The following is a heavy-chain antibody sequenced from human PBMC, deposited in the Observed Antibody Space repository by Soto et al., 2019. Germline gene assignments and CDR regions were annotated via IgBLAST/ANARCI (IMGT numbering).Heavy chain of an antibody. D-gene: IGHD2-21*02. V-gene: IGHV3-30*18. J-gene: IGHJ4*02. CDR1: GFTFSSYG. Sequence: QVQLVESGGGVVQPGRSLRLSCAASGFTFSSYGMHWVRQAPGKGLEWVAVISYDGSNKYYADSVKGRFTISRDNSKNTLYLQMNSLRAVDTAVYYRANEGEYRGGDCLDYWGQGTLVTVSS. CDR3: ANEGEYRGGDCLDY. CDR2: ISYDGSNK.